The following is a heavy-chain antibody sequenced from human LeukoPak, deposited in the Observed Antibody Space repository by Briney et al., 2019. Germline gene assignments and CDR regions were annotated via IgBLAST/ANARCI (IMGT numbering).Heavy chain of an antibody. CDR1: GFTFSSYG. D-gene: IGHD4-17*01. J-gene: IGHJ4*02. Sequence: QPGRSLRLSCAASGFTFSSYGMHWVRQAPGKGLEWVAVIRYDGSNKYYADSVKGRFTISRDNSKNTLYLQMNSLRAEDTAVYYCARDGVPTTVTNVASPAVPFDYWGQGTLVNVSS. V-gene: IGHV3-33*01. CDR3: ARDGVPTTVTNVASPAVPFDY. CDR2: IRYDGSNK.